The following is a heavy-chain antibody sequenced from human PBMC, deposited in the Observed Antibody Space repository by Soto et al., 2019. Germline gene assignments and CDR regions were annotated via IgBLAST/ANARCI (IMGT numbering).Heavy chain of an antibody. Sequence: QVQLQQWGAGLLKPSETLSLTCTVNGGSLTGYYWSWIHQPPGKGLEWIGEVKDGGSTNYSPSLRGRVSISADTSKNHSSLRLNSVTAADTAVYFCARGQEGIVATHWDQGALVTVSS. J-gene: IGHJ4*02. V-gene: IGHV4-34*01. CDR1: GGSLTGYY. CDR2: VKDGGST. CDR3: ARGQEGIVATH. D-gene: IGHD5-12*01.